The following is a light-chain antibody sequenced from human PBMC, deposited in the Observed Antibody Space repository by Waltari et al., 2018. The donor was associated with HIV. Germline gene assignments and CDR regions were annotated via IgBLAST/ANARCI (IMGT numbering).Light chain of an antibody. V-gene: IGKV3-15*01. CDR2: AIS. CDR1: QSVRSN. J-gene: IGKJ4*01. CDR3: QQYNTWPLT. Sequence: EVVMTMSPAIQSASPGEGANLSCRASQSVRSNFAWYQQKPGQAPRLLIYAISTRATGIPARFSGGGSGTEFTLTISSLQSEDFAVYYCQQYNTWPLTFGGGTRVEIK.